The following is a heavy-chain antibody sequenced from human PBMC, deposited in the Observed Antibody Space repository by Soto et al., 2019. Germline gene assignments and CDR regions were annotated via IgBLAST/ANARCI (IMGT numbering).Heavy chain of an antibody. CDR3: ARHKAADDFYYYYYGMDV. CDR1: GGSISSSPYY. Sequence: SETLSLTCTVSGGSISSSPYYWGWIRQPPGKGLEWIGSIFYTGNTYFKPSLKSRVTISIDTSKNQFSLKVSSVTAADTAVYYCARHKAADDFYYYYYGMDVWGQGTTVTV. D-gene: IGHD6-13*01. CDR2: IFYTGNT. V-gene: IGHV4-39*01. J-gene: IGHJ6*02.